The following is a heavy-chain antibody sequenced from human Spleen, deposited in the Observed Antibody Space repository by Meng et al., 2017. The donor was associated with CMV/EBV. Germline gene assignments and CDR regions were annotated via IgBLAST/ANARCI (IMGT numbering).Heavy chain of an antibody. CDR3: AREGISSSSRGRLN. D-gene: IGHD6-6*01. V-gene: IGHV1-46*01. CDR1: GYTFTGYY. J-gene: IGHJ4*02. CDR2: VVPSLEIT. Sequence: ASVKVSCKAPGYTFTGYYMHWVRQAPGQGLEWMGRVVPSLEITTYAQKFEGRVTITADRSTNTAYMALSSLRSEDTAIYYSAREGISSSSRGRLNWGQGTLVTVSS.